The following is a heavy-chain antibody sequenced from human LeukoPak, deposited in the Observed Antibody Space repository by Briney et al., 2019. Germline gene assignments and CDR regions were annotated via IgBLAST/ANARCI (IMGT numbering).Heavy chain of an antibody. D-gene: IGHD2-8*02. CDR2: IYWDDDK. J-gene: IGHJ4*02. V-gene: IGHV2-5*02. CDR1: GFSLSTSGVG. Sequence: SGPTLVNPTQTLTLTCTFSGFSLSTSGVGVGWIRQPPGKALEWLALIYWDDDKRYSPSLKSRLTITKDTSKNQVVLTMTNMDPVDTATYYCAHLVGYSPARFLNRGGGGRSHSFDCWGQGTLVTVSS. CDR3: AHLVGYSPARFLNRGGGGRSHSFDC.